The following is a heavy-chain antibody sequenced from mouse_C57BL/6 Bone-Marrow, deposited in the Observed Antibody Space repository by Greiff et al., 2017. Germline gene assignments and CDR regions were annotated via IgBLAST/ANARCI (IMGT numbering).Heavy chain of an antibody. Sequence: QVQLQQPGAVLVMPGASVKLSCKASGYTFTSYWMHWVKQRPGQGLEWIGEIDPSDSYTNYNQKFTGKSTLTVDKSSSTAYMQLSCLTSEVSAVYYCAREAYYVAMDYWGQGTSVTVSS. D-gene: IGHD1-1*01. CDR2: IDPSDSYT. CDR3: AREAYYVAMDY. CDR1: GYTFTSYW. V-gene: IGHV1-69*01. J-gene: IGHJ4*01.